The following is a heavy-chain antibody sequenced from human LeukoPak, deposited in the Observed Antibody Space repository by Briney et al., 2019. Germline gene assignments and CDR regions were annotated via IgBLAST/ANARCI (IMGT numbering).Heavy chain of an antibody. J-gene: IGHJ4*02. CDR1: GGSISSDDYF. CDR2: IYHRGST. Sequence: SETLSLTCAVSGGSISSDDYFWSWIRQPPGKGLEWIGYIYHRGSTSYNPSLKSRVTISLDKSRNQFSLNLSSVTAADTAVYYCARDYGSGSYSGYWGQGTLVTVSS. D-gene: IGHD3-10*01. V-gene: IGHV4-30-2*01. CDR3: ARDYGSGSYSGY.